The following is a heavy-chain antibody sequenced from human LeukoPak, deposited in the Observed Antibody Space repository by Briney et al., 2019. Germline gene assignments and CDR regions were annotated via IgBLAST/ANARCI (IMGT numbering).Heavy chain of an antibody. CDR3: ARLSSSWYSHYFDY. V-gene: IGHV4-59*08. J-gene: IGHJ4*02. CDR2: IYYSGST. CDR1: GGSISSYY. Sequence: EASETLSLTCTVSGGSISSYYWSWIRQPPGKGLGWIGYIYYSGSTNYNPSLKSRVTISVDTSKNQFSLKLSSVTAADTAVYYCARLSSSWYSHYFDYWGQGTLVTVSS. D-gene: IGHD6-13*01.